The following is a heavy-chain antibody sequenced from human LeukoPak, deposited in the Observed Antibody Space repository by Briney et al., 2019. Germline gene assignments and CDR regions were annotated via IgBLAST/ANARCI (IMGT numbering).Heavy chain of an antibody. J-gene: IGHJ4*02. Sequence: ASVKVSCKASGYTFTSYYMHWVRQAPGQGLEWMGIINPSGGSTSYAQKFQGRVTMTRDMSTSAVYMELSSLRSEDTAVYYCARDAYYYGVFDYWGQGTLVTVSS. D-gene: IGHD3-10*01. CDR3: ARDAYYYGVFDY. CDR1: GYTFTSYY. V-gene: IGHV1-46*01. CDR2: INPSGGST.